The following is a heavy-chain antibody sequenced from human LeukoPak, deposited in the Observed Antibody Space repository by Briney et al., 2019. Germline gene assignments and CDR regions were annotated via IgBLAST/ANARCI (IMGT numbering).Heavy chain of an antibody. CDR2: ISSRSSYYI. Sequence: GGSLRLSCAASGFTFNTYSMNWVRQAPGKGLEWVSSISSRSSYYIYYADSVKGRFTISRDNAKNSLYLQMDSLRAEDTAVYYCVRDPHIVVVPAARVYYFDYWGQGTLVTVSS. V-gene: IGHV3-21*01. D-gene: IGHD2-2*01. CDR3: VRDPHIVVVPAARVYYFDY. CDR1: GFTFNTYS. J-gene: IGHJ4*02.